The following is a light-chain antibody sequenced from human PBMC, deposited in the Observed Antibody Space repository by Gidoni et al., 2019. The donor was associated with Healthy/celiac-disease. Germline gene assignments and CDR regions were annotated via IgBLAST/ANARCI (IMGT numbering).Light chain of an antibody. CDR1: SSTIGSNT. Sequence: VLTHPPSPSGTPGQRVTISCSGSSSTIGSNTVNWYQQLPGTAPKLLIYSHNQRPSVVPDRFSGSKSGTSASLALSGLQSEDEADYYCAAWDDSLSVVFGGGTKLTVL. CDR3: AAWDDSLSVV. J-gene: IGLJ2*01. CDR2: SHN. V-gene: IGLV1-44*01.